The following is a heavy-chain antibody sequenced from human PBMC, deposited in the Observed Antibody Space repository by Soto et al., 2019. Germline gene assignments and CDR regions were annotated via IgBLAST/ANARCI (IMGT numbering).Heavy chain of an antibody. D-gene: IGHD5-12*01. Sequence: GESLKISCKGSGYSFTSYWIGWVRQMPGKGLEWMGIIYPGDSDTRYSPSFQGQVTISADKSISTAYLQWSSLKASDTAMYYCARASYSGYESYYYYYYGMYVWGQGTTVTVSS. CDR3: ARASYSGYESYYYYYYGMYV. CDR1: GYSFTSYW. J-gene: IGHJ6*02. CDR2: IYPGDSDT. V-gene: IGHV5-51*01.